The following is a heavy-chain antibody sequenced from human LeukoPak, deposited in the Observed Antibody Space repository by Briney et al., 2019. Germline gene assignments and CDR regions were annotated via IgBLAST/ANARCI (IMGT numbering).Heavy chain of an antibody. V-gene: IGHV3-23*01. CDR3: AKEITGTQIVSDAFDI. CDR2: ISGSGGST. CDR1: GFTFSSYS. J-gene: IGHJ3*02. Sequence: GGSLRLSCAASGFTFSSYSMNWVRQAPGKGLEWVSAISGSGGSTYYADSVKGRFTISRDNSKNTLYLQMNSLRAEDTAVYYCAKEITGTQIVSDAFDIWGQGTMVTVSS. D-gene: IGHD1-7*01.